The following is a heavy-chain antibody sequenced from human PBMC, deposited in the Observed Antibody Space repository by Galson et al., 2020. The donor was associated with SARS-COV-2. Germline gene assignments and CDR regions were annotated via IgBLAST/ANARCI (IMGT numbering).Heavy chain of an antibody. J-gene: IGHJ3*02. V-gene: IGHV3-64D*06. D-gene: IGHD1-26*01. CDR1: GFLFYNYV. Sequence: AESLRLSCSASGFLFYNYVILWVRPAPGKGLAYVAFLGRTCEITYHADSMKGRFTVSSDNSKNTLYLHMSSLKSEDTAVYYCVRDRSGSYAFDNWGQGTKVTVTA. CDR3: VRDRSGSYAFDN. CDR2: LGRTCEIT.